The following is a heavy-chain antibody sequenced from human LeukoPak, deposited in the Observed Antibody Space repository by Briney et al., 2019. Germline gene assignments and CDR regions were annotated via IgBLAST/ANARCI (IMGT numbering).Heavy chain of an antibody. CDR2: ISASGQTI. CDR3: ARGKTTVTTYFDY. V-gene: IGHV3-48*03. D-gene: IGHD4-17*01. J-gene: IGHJ4*02. CDR1: GFSFSTYE. Sequence: GGSLRLSCAASGFSFSTYEFHWVRHAPGKGLEWVSYISASGQTIYYADSVKGRFTISRDNAKNSLYLQMNSLRAEDTAVYYCARGKTTVTTYFDYWGQGTLVTVSS.